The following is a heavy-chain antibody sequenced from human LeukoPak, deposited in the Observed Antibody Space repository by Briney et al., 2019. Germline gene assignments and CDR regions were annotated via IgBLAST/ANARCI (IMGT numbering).Heavy chain of an antibody. Sequence: ASVKVSCKASGGTFSSYAISWVRQAPGQGLEWMGWMNPNSGNTGYAQKFQGRVTITRNTSISTAYMELSSLRSEDTAVYYCARERQWLGYYYYYYYMDVWGKGTTVTVSS. CDR1: GGTFSSYA. CDR3: ARERQWLGYYYYYYYMDV. CDR2: MNPNSGNT. V-gene: IGHV1-8*03. D-gene: IGHD6-19*01. J-gene: IGHJ6*03.